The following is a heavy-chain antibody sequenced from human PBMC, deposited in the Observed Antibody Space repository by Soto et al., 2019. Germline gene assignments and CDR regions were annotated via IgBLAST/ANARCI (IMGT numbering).Heavy chain of an antibody. CDR2: ISGSGGST. CDR3: AKDQSTDYYDSSGHKT. Sequence: EVQLLESGGGLVQPGGSLRLSCAASGFTFSSYAMSWVRQAPGKGLEWVSAISGSGGSTYYADSVKGRFTISRDNSKNTLYLKMNSLRAEDTAVYYCAKDQSTDYYDSSGHKTWGQGTLVTVSS. J-gene: IGHJ5*02. V-gene: IGHV3-23*01. D-gene: IGHD3-22*01. CDR1: GFTFSSYA.